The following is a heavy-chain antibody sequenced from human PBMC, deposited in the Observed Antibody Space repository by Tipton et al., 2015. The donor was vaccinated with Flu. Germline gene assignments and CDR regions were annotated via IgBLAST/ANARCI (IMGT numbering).Heavy chain of an antibody. CDR3: ARDPMSEGGMDV. V-gene: IGHV4-4*02. CDR2: TLHSGST. J-gene: IGHJ6*02. CDR1: GDSISSSNW. Sequence: TLSLTCTVSGDSISSSNWWTWVRQSPGKGLEWIGETLHSGSTNYKPSLKGRVTISVDKSKNQFSLNLTSVTAADTAVYYCARDPMSEGGMDVWGQGTTVTVSS. D-gene: IGHD1-26*01.